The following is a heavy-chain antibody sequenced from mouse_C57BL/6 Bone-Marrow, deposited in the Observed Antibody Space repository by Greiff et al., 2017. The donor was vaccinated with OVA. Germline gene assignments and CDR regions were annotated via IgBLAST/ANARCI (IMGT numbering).Heavy chain of an antibody. CDR2: IYPGDGDT. D-gene: IGHD2-4*01. J-gene: IGHJ1*01. CDR3: AREDDYDWYFDV. CDR1: GYAFSSSW. Sequence: VKLVESGPELVKPGASVKISCKASGYAFSSSWMNWVKQRPGKGLEWIGRIYPGDGDTNYNGKFKNKATLTADKSSSTAYMQLSSLTSEDSAVYFCAREDDYDWYFDVWGSGTTVTVSS. V-gene: IGHV1-82*01.